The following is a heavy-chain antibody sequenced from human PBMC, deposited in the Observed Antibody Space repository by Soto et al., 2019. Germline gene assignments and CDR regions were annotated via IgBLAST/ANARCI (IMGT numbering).Heavy chain of an antibody. D-gene: IGHD3-3*01. V-gene: IGHV3-23*01. CDR2: LSGSGGST. CDR3: AKDRADFWSGYYTWNYFDY. J-gene: IGHJ4*02. Sequence: EVQLLESGGGLVQPGESLRLSCAASGFTFSTYAMSWVRQAPGKGLEWVSSLSGSGGSTYYTDSVKGRFTISRDNSKNTLYLQMNSLRAEDTAVYYCAKDRADFWSGYYTWNYFDYWDQGTLVTVSS. CDR1: GFTFSTYA.